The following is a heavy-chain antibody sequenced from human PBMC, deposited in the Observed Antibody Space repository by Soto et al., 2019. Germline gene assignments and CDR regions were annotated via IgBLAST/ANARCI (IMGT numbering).Heavy chain of an antibody. D-gene: IGHD3-3*01. V-gene: IGHV3-30-3*01. CDR2: ISYDGSNK. CDR1: GFTFSSYA. J-gene: IGHJ4*02. CDR3: ARLGGIFGVVIIGFDH. Sequence: GGSLRLSCAASGFTFSSYAMHWVRQAPGKGLEWVAVISYDGSNKYYADSVKGRFTISRDNSKNTLYLQMNSLRAEDTAVYYCARLGGIFGVVIIGFDHWGQGTLVTVSS.